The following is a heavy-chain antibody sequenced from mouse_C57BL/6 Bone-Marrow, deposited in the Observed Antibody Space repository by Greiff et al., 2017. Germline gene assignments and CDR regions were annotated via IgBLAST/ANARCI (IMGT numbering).Heavy chain of an antibody. CDR2: INPGSGGT. Sequence: QVQLKESGAELVRPGTSVKVSCKASGYAFTNYLIEWVKQRPGQGLEWIGVINPGSGGTNYNEKFKGKATLTADKSSSTAYMQLSSLTSAYSAVYFCARHYDYDVDYFDYWGQGTTLTVSS. J-gene: IGHJ2*01. CDR3: ARHYDYDVDYFDY. D-gene: IGHD2-4*01. V-gene: IGHV1-54*01. CDR1: GYAFTNYL.